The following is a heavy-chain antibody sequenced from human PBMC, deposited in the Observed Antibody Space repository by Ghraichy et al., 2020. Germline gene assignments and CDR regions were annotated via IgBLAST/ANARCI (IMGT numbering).Heavy chain of an antibody. V-gene: IGHV3-7*03. D-gene: IGHD1-26*01. J-gene: IGHJ1*01. CDR3: ASPRYSGSYSQHFQH. CDR1: GFTFSSYW. CDR2: IKQDGSEK. Sequence: GGSLRLSCAASGFTFSSYWMSWVRQAPGMGLEWVANIKQDGSEKYYVDSVKGRFTISRDNAKNSLYLQMNSLRAEDTAVYYCASPRYSGSYSQHFQHWGQGTLVTVSS.